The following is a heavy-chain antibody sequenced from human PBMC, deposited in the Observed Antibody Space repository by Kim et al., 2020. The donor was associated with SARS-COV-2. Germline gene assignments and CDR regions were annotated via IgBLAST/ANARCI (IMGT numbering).Heavy chain of an antibody. V-gene: IGHV3-48*02. Sequence: GGSLRLSCAASGFTFSSYSMNWVRQAPGKGLEWVSYISSSSSTIYYADSVKGRFTISRDNAKNSLYLQMNSLRDEDTAVYYCARDLHEGIAVAGMHYYGMDVWGQGTTVTVSS. CDR3: ARDLHEGIAVAGMHYYGMDV. D-gene: IGHD6-19*01. CDR1: GFTFSSYS. CDR2: ISSSSSTI. J-gene: IGHJ6*02.